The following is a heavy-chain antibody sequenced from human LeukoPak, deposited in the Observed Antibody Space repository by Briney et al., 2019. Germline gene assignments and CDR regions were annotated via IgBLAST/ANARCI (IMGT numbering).Heavy chain of an antibody. J-gene: IGHJ4*02. CDR1: GGSISSYY. CDR2: IYYSGST. D-gene: IGHD2-15*01. CDR3: ARERRVGDFDY. Sequence: PSETLSLTCTVSGGSISSYYWSWLRQPPGKGLEWIGYIYYSGSTNYNPSLKSRVTISVDTSKNQFSLKLSSVTAADTAVYYCARERRVGDFDYWGQGTLVTVSS. V-gene: IGHV4-59*01.